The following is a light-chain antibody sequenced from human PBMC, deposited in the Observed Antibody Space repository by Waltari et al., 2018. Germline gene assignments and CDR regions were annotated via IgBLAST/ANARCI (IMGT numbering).Light chain of an antibody. CDR3: LQSYSLSLFT. V-gene: IGKV1-39*01. J-gene: IGKJ3*01. Sequence: DIQVTQSPSSLSASVGDRVTITCRASQSMSSSLNWYQQKPGKAPRLLISATSNLQSGVPSRFSGSGSGADCTLTINSLQPEDFATYYCLQSYSLSLFTFGPGTRVDIK. CDR2: ATS. CDR1: QSMSSS.